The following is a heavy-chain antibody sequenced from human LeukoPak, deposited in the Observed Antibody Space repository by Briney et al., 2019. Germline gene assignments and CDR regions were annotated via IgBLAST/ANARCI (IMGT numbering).Heavy chain of an antibody. D-gene: IGHD5-18*01. CDR3: ATIKRGNIYGYFDF. V-gene: IGHV4-59*11. CDR1: CGSMNSHY. J-gene: IGHJ4*02. CDR2: MLDTVTT. Sequence: PSETLSLTCTFSCGSMNSHYWSWIRQPPGKGLEWIGYMLDTVTTKDNPSLKSRFTLSADTSKNQFSLRLTSVTAADTAVYYCATIKRGNIYGYFDFWGQGILVTVSS.